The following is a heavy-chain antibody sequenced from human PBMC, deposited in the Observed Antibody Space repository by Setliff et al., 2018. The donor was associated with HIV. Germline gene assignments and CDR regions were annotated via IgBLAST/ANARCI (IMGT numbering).Heavy chain of an antibody. CDR1: GYTFTSDD. V-gene: IGHV1-8*02. D-gene: IGHD2-15*01. Sequence: ASVMVSCKASGYTFTSDDINWVRQATGQGLEWMGWMNPNSANTGYAQKFQGRVTMTRNTSISTAYMQLNSLRSEDTAVYYCVRGGRAMGYCSGGTCLENAFGIWGQGTMVTVSS. CDR2: MNPNSANT. J-gene: IGHJ3*02. CDR3: VRGGRAMGYCSGGTCLENAFGI.